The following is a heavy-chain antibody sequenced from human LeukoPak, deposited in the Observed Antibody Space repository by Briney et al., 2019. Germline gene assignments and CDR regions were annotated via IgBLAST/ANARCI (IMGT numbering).Heavy chain of an antibody. D-gene: IGHD3-22*01. Sequence: GGSLRLSCAASGFTFSSYWMSWVRQAPGKGLEWVANIKEDGSEKYYVDSVKGRFTISRDNAKNSLYLQMNSLRAEDTAVYYCARTSDTSGRLYWYFDLWGRGTLITVSS. J-gene: IGHJ2*01. CDR2: IKEDGSEK. V-gene: IGHV3-7*01. CDR1: GFTFSSYW. CDR3: ARTSDTSGRLYWYFDL.